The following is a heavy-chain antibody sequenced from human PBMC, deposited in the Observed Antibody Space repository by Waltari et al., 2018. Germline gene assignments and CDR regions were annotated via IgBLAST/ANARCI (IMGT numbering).Heavy chain of an antibody. Sequence: EVQLVESGGGLVKPGGSLRLSCAASGFTFSSYSMNWVRQAPGKGLEWVSSISSSSYIYYADSVKGRFTISRDNAKNSLYLQMNSLRAEDTAVYYCAREKDTAMVTHWGQGTLVTVSS. CDR1: GFTFSSYS. CDR2: ISSSSYI. V-gene: IGHV3-21*01. J-gene: IGHJ4*02. CDR3: AREKDTAMVTH. D-gene: IGHD5-18*01.